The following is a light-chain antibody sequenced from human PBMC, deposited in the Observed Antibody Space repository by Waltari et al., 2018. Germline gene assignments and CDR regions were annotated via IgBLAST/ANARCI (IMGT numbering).Light chain of an antibody. V-gene: IGLV1-51*01. J-gene: IGLJ2*01. CDR1: SSNIGNYF. Sequence: QSVLTQPPSVSAAPGQKVTISCSGSSSNIGNYFVSWYHQLPVATPKLLIYDNCKRPSGTPDRFSASKSGTSATLDITELQIGDEADYYCATWDNSLTAVVFGGGTKLPVL. CDR2: DNC. CDR3: ATWDNSLTAVV.